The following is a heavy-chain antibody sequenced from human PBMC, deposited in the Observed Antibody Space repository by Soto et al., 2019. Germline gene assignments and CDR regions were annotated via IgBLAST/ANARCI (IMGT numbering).Heavy chain of an antibody. CDR2: INSAGDA. CDR1: GFTFSSHD. Sequence: EVQLVESGGGLVQPGGSLRLSCAASGFTFSSHDMHWVRQVTGKGLEWVSGINSAGDAKYPASVKGRFTISRENAKNSLHLEMNSLRAGDTAVYYCAGGGILGVSWNWFDTWGQGTLVTVSS. CDR3: AGGGILGVSWNWFDT. V-gene: IGHV3-13*01. D-gene: IGHD3-10*01. J-gene: IGHJ5*02.